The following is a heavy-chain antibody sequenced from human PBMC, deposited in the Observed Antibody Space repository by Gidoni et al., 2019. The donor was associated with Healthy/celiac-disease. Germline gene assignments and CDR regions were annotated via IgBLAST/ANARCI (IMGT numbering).Heavy chain of an antibody. CDR2: IKSKTDGGTT. V-gene: IGHV3-15*01. Sequence: EVQLVESGGGLVKPGGSLRLSCAASGFTFSNAWMSWVRQAPGKGLEWVGRIKSKTDGGTTDYAAPVKGRFTISRDDSKNTLYLQMNSLKTEDTAVYYCTTDSVTTKPGSDYYYYGMDVWGQGTTVTVSS. J-gene: IGHJ6*02. CDR3: TTDSVTTKPGSDYYYYGMDV. D-gene: IGHD4-17*01. CDR1: GFTFSNAW.